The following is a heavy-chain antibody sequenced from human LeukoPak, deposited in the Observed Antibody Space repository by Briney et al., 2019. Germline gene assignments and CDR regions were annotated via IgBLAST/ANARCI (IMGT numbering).Heavy chain of an antibody. J-gene: IGHJ4*02. CDR2: IYYSGST. D-gene: IGHD4-17*01. V-gene: IGHV4-39*01. CDR1: GGSISSSSYY. CDR3: ARHRNECDCGDYQVIDY. Sequence: SETLSLTCTVSGGSISSSSYYWGWIRQPPGKGLEWIGSIYYSGSTYYNPSLKSRVTISVDTSKNQFSLKLSSVTAANTAVYYCARHRNECDCGDYQVIDYWGQGTLVTVSS.